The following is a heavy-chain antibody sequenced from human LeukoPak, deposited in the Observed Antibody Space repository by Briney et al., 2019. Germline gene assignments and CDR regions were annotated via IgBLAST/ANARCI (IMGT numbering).Heavy chain of an antibody. CDR2: IDTSGNT. D-gene: IGHD6-13*01. V-gene: IGHV4-4*07. CDR3: ARVSSSWYQDWYFDL. Sequence: PSETLSLTCAVSGGSFSGYYWSWIRQPAGKGLEWIGRIDTSGNTNYKPSLKSRVTMSVDTSKNQFSLKLSSVTAADTAVYYCARVSSSWYQDWYFDLWGRGTLVTVSS. CDR1: GGSFSGYY. J-gene: IGHJ2*01.